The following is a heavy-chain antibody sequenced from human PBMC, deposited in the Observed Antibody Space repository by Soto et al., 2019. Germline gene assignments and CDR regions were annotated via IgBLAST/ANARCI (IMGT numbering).Heavy chain of an antibody. V-gene: IGHV4-31*03. CDR1: GGSINSDEFC. D-gene: IGHD3-16*02. Sequence: QVQLQESGPGLVKPSQTLSLTCSLSGGSINSDEFCWTWIRQSPGKGLEWIGYIYSSGRTHYNPSLKSRINISLDTSNNLLSLRLSSVTAADTAVYYCARMGLHLGELSRNWFDPWGRGTLVTVSS. CDR2: IYSSGRT. CDR3: ARMGLHLGELSRNWFDP. J-gene: IGHJ5*02.